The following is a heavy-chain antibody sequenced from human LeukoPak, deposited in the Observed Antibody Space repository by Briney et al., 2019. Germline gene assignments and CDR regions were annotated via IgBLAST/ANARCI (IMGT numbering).Heavy chain of an antibody. J-gene: IGHJ4*02. CDR2: INPNSGGT. CDR3: ARVRPLAAAGSD. Sequence: ASVKVSCKASGYTFTGYYMHWVRQAPGQGLEWMGWINPNSGGTNYAQKFQGRVAMTRDTSISTAYMELSRLRSDDTAVYYCARVRPLAAAGSDWGQGTLVTVSS. CDR1: GYTFTGYY. V-gene: IGHV1-2*02. D-gene: IGHD6-13*01.